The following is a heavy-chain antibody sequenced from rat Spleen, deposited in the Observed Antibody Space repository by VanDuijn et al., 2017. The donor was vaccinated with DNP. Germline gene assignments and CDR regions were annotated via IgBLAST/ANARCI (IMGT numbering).Heavy chain of an antibody. D-gene: IGHD1-5*01. J-gene: IGHJ2*01. CDR1: GHSITSNY. Sequence: EVQLQESGPGLVKPSQSLSLTCSVTGHSITSNYWGWIRKFPGNKMEWIGHISYSGRTTYNPSLKSRISITRDTSKNQFFLQLNSVTTEDTATYYCARPKEQLLFDYWGQGVMVTVSS. V-gene: IGHV3-1*01. CDR3: ARPKEQLLFDY. CDR2: ISYSGRT.